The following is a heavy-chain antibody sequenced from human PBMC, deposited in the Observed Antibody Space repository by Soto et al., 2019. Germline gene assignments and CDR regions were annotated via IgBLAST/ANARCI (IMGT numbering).Heavy chain of an antibody. CDR2: ICYSGST. V-gene: IGHV4-39*01. Sequence: SETLSLTCTVSGGSISNSSFYWGWIRQPPGKGLEWIGSICYSGSTYYNPSLKSRITISVDTSKNKFSLKPNSVTAADTAIYYCARHRLLTPPVYWGQGTLVTVSS. J-gene: IGHJ4*02. CDR1: GGSISNSSFY. CDR3: ARHRLLTPPVY. D-gene: IGHD1-26*01.